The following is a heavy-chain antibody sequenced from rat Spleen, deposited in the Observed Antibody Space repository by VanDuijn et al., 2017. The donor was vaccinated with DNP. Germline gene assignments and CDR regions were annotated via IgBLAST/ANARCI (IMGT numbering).Heavy chain of an antibody. V-gene: IGHV2-19*01. J-gene: IGHJ2*01. CDR1: GFSLADYS. Sequence: QVQLRESGPSLLQPSQTLSLTCTVSGFSLADYSIHWVRQPPGEGLEWMGRIRANGITDYNSALKSRLSISRDTSKSQVFLKMNSVQTEDTAMYFCAGGSGDWGQGVMVTVSS. CDR3: AGGSGD. CDR2: IRANGIT.